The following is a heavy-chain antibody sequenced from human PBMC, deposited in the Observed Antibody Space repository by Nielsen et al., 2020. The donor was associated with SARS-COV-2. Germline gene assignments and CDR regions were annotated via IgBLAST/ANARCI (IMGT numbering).Heavy chain of an antibody. Sequence: SETLSLTCTVSGGSISTYYWNWIRQPPGKGLEWIGYIYYSGSTKYNPSLKSRVTVSLDTSKNQFSLKLSSATAADTAVYYCARGVDSGSQVGFDPWGQGTLVTVSS. V-gene: IGHV4-59*01. CDR1: GGSISTYY. D-gene: IGHD1-26*01. CDR2: IYYSGST. CDR3: ARGVDSGSQVGFDP. J-gene: IGHJ5*02.